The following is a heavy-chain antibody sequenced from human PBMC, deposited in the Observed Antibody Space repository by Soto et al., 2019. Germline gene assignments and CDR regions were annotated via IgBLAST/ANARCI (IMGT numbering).Heavy chain of an antibody. V-gene: IGHV3-23*01. D-gene: IGHD4-4*01. CDR3: SKDPNYTVTTFDY. CDR1: GFTFSSYA. CDR2: ISGSGGST. Sequence: PGGSLRLSCAASGFTFSSYAMSWVRQAPGKGLEWVSAISGSGGSTYYADSVKGRFTISRDNSKNTLYLQMNSLRAEDTAVYYCSKDPNYTVTTFDYWGQGTLVTVSS. J-gene: IGHJ4*02.